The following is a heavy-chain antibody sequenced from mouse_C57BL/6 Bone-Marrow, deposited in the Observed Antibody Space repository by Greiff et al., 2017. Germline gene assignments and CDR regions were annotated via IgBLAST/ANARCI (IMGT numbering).Heavy chain of an antibody. J-gene: IGHJ3*01. CDR2: ISNGSGST. CDR1: GFTFSDYY. V-gene: IGHV5-12*01. Sequence: DVKLVESGGGLVQPGGSVKLSCAASGFTFSDYYMYWVRQTPEKRLEWVAYISNGSGSTYYPDTVKGRFTISRDTAENTLYLQMSRLKSEDSAMYYCARQEGFAYWGQGTLVTVSA. CDR3: ARQEGFAY.